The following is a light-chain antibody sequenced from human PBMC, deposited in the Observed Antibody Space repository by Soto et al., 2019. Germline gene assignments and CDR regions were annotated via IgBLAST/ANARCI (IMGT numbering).Light chain of an antibody. Sequence: DIQMTQSPSTLSASVGDRVTITCRASQSISSWLAWYQQKPGKAPKLLIYDATSLESGVPSRFSSSGSETEFTLTISSLQPDDFATYYCQQYNSYPCTFGQGTKLEIK. CDR3: QQYNSYPCT. J-gene: IGKJ2*02. CDR2: DAT. V-gene: IGKV1-5*01. CDR1: QSISSW.